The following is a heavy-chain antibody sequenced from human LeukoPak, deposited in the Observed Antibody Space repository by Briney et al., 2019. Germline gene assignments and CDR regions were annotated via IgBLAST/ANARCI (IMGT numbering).Heavy chain of an antibody. CDR3: ARGRVRGVIY. CDR1: GYSISSGYY. CDR2: INHSGST. D-gene: IGHD3-10*01. J-gene: IGHJ4*02. Sequence: SETLSLTCTVSGYSISSGYYWGWIRQPPGKGLEWIGEINHSGSTNYNPSLKSRVTISVDTSKNQFSLKLSSVTAADTAVYYCARGRVRGVIYWGQGTLVTVSS. V-gene: IGHV4-38-2*02.